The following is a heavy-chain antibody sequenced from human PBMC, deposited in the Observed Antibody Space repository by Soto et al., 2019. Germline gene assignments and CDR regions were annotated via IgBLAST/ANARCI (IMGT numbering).Heavy chain of an antibody. D-gene: IGHD2-15*01. CDR1: GFTVSSNY. Sequence: LRLSCAASGFTVSSNYMSWVRQAPGKGLEWVSVIYSGGSTYYADSVKGRFTISRDNSKNTLYLQMNSLRAEDTAVYYCARDPSCSGGSCPKSPKADVWGQGTTVTVSS. CDR2: IYSGGST. V-gene: IGHV3-53*01. J-gene: IGHJ6*02. CDR3: ARDPSCSGGSCPKSPKADV.